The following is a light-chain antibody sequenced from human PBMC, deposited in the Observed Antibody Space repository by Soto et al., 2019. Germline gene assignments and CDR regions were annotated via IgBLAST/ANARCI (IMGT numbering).Light chain of an antibody. CDR2: EVN. J-gene: IGLJ2*01. Sequence: QSALTQPPSASGSPGQSVTISCTGTSSDVGGYNYVSWYQQHPGKAPKLMIYEVNKRPSGVPDRFSGSKSGNTASLTVSGLQDEEEADYYCSSYAGSNNLVFGGGTKLTVL. V-gene: IGLV2-8*01. CDR3: SSYAGSNNLV. CDR1: SSDVGGYNY.